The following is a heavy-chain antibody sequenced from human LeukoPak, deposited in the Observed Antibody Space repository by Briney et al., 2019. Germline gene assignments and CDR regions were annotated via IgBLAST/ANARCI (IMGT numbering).Heavy chain of an antibody. J-gene: IGHJ6*02. CDR1: GYTLTELS. D-gene: IGHD2-2*01. Sequence: ASVTVSCTVSGYTLTELSMHWVRQAPGKGLEWMGGFDPEDGETIYAQKFQGRVTMTEDTSTDTAYMELSSLRSEDTAVYYCATAQLRKYYYYGMDVWGQGTTVTVSS. CDR3: ATAQLRKYYYYGMDV. V-gene: IGHV1-24*01. CDR2: FDPEDGET.